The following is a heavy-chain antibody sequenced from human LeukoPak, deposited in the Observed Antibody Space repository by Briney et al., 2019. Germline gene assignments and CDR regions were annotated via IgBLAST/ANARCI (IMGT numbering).Heavy chain of an antibody. V-gene: IGHV1-69*13. CDR2: IIPIFGTA. CDR1: GGAFSSYA. D-gene: IGHD3-10*01. Sequence: SVKVSCKASGGAFSSYAISWVRQAPGQGLEWMGGIIPIFGTANYAQKFQGRVTITADESTSTAYMELSSLRSEDTAVYYCAPGRGSGTNWFDPWGQGTLVTVSS. CDR3: APGRGSGTNWFDP. J-gene: IGHJ5*02.